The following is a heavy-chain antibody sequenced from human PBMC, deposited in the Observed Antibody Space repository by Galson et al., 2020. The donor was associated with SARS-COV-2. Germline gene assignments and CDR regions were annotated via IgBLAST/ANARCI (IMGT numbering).Heavy chain of an antibody. CDR3: VRDKGAPDC. D-gene: IGHD1-26*01. J-gene: IGHJ4*02. CDR1: GFTFSDYA. Sequence: GESLKISCAASGFTFSDYAMNWVRQAPGKGLEWLSYISSSTSAKYYADSVKGRFTISRDNAKNSLYLQMNSLRDEDTAVYYCVRDKGAPDCWGQGTVVRVSA. CDR2: ISSSTSAK. V-gene: IGHV3-48*02.